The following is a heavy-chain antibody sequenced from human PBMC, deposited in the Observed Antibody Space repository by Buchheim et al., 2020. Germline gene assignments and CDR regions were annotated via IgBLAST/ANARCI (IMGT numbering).Heavy chain of an antibody. D-gene: IGHD3-3*01. J-gene: IGHJ6*02. V-gene: IGHV4-31*03. CDR2: IYYSGST. CDR3: ARWGVVPGPYYYYYYGMDV. CDR1: GGSISSGGYY. Sequence: QVQLQESGPGLVKPSQTLSLTCTVSGGSISSGGYYWSWIRQHPGKGLEWIGYIYYSGSTYYNPSLQSRVTISVDTSKNQISLKLNSVTAADTAVYYCARWGVVPGPYYYYYYGMDVWGQGTT.